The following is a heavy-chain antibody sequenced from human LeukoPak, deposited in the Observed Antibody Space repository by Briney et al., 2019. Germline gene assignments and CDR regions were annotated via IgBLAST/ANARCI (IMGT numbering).Heavy chain of an antibody. J-gene: IGHJ4*02. CDR3: AKDPRRYSRTGGYFDY. CDR2: ISYDGGNK. D-gene: IGHD6-13*01. V-gene: IGHV3-30*18. Sequence: PGRSLRLSCAASGFTFSNYGMHWVRQAPGKGPEWVAFISYDGGNKYYTDSVKGRFTISRDNSKNTLYLQMNSLIPEDTAVYYCAKDPRRYSRTGGYFDYWGQGTLVTVSS. CDR1: GFTFSNYG.